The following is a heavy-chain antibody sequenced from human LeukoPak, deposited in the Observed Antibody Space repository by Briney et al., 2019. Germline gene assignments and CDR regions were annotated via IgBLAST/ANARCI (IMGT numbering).Heavy chain of an antibody. CDR2: ISDSSSSI. V-gene: IGHV3-48*02. J-gene: IGHJ4*02. CDR1: GFTFSGYT. CDR3: AGAGDY. Sequence: GGSLRLSCAASGFTFSGYTMNWVRQAPGKGLEWVSYISDSSSSIYYADSVKGRFTISRDNAKNSLYLQMNSLRDEDTAVYYCAGAGDYWGQGTLVTVSS.